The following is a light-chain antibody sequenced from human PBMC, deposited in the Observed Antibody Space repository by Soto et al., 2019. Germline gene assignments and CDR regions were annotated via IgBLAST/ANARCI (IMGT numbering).Light chain of an antibody. CDR1: SSDVGGYDY. CDR2: EVS. V-gene: IGLV2-14*01. J-gene: IGLJ1*01. Sequence: QSALTQPASVSGSPGQSITISCTGTSSDVGGYDYVSWYQHHTGKAPKLLIFEVSNRPSEVSNRFSGSKSGNTASLTISGLQLEDEADYYYTSYAITSPYVFGTGTKVTVL. CDR3: TSYAITSPYV.